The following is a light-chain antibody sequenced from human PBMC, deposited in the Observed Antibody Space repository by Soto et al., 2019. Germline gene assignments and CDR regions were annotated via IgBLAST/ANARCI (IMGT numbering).Light chain of an antibody. CDR2: RAS. Sequence: DIQMTQSPSTLSAFEGDRVTITCRASENINNWLAWYRQKPGKAPELLIFRASSLASGVPSRFSGRGSGREFTLTIGSLQPDDFATYYCQQYRRFSTFGGGTKVE. J-gene: IGKJ4*01. CDR1: ENINNW. CDR3: QQYRRFST. V-gene: IGKV1-5*03.